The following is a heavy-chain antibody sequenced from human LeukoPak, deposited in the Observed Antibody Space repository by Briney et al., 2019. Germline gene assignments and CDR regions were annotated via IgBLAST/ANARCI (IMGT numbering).Heavy chain of an antibody. CDR1: GFTFDDYA. V-gene: IGHV3-9*01. D-gene: IGHD3-10*01. Sequence: GGSLRLSCAASGFTFDDYAMHWVRQAPGKGLEWVSGISWNSGSIGYADSVKGRFTISRDNAKNSLYLQMNSLRAEDTALYYCAKDIGSGMPYWYFDLWGRGTLVTVSS. J-gene: IGHJ2*01. CDR3: AKDIGSGMPYWYFDL. CDR2: ISWNSGSI.